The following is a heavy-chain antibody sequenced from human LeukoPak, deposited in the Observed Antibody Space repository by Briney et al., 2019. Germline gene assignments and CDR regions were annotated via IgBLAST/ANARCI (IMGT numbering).Heavy chain of an antibody. CDR1: GFTFSSYS. V-gene: IGHV3-20*04. J-gene: IGHJ3*02. D-gene: IGHD3-22*01. Sequence: GGSLRLSCAASGFTFSSYSMSWVRQAPGKGLEWVSGINWNGGSTGYADSVKGRFTISRDNAKNSLYLQMNSLRAEDTALYYCARSLGAYYYDSSGPEDAFDIWGQGTMVTVSS. CDR2: INWNGGST. CDR3: ARSLGAYYYDSSGPEDAFDI.